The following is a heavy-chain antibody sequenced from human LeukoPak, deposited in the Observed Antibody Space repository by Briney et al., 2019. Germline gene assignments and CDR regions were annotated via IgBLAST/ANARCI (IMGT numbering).Heavy chain of an antibody. J-gene: IGHJ2*01. D-gene: IGHD2-15*01. Sequence: SETLSLTCTVSGASFNIYYWSWIRQPPGKGLEWIGYIYYSGSTNYNPSLKSRLTISVDTSKNQFSLNLRSVTAADTAVYYCARGGFSGGILQYFDLWGRGTLVTVSS. CDR3: ARGGFSGGILQYFDL. CDR2: IYYSGST. V-gene: IGHV4-59*01. CDR1: GASFNIYY.